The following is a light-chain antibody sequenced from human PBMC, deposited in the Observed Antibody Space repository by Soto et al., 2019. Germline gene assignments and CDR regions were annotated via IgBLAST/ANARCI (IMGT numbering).Light chain of an antibody. CDR1: NIESKS. CDR3: QVWDTISDHYV. CDR2: VDS. J-gene: IGLJ1*01. V-gene: IGLV3-21*02. Sequence: SSVLTQPPSVSVAPGQTARITCGGNNIESKSVHWYQQRPGQAPVLVIYVDSDRPSGIPDRFSASTSGNTAALTISRVEAGDEADYYCQVWDTISDHYVFGSGTKVTVL.